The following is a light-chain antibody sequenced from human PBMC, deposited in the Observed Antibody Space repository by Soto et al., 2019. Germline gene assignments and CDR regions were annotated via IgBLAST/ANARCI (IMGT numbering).Light chain of an antibody. CDR3: SSYTSSSRYI. Sequence: QSALTQPPSVSGSPGQSGTISCTGTSSDVGRYDRVSWYQQSPGTAPKLIIYEVTNRPSGVPDRFSGSKSGNTASLTISGLQAEDEADFYCSSYTSSSRYIFGTGTKVTV. V-gene: IGLV2-18*02. J-gene: IGLJ1*01. CDR2: EVT. CDR1: SSDVGRYDR.